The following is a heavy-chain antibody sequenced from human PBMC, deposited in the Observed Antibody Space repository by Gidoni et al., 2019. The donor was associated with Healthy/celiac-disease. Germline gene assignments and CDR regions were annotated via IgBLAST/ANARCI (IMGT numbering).Heavy chain of an antibody. J-gene: IGHJ5*02. CDR2: ISYDGSNK. Sequence: QVQLVESGGGVVQPGRSLRLSCAASGFNFSSYCMHCVRQAPGKGLGCVAVISYDGSNKYYADSVKGRFTISRDNSKNTLYLQMNSLRAEDTAVYYCAKDRGDIVAPQGGFDPWGQGTLVTVSS. CDR3: AKDRGDIVAPQGGFDP. D-gene: IGHD5-12*01. CDR1: GFNFSSYC. V-gene: IGHV3-30*18.